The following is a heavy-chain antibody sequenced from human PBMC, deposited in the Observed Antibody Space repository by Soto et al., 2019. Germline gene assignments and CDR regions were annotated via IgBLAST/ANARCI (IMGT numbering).Heavy chain of an antibody. D-gene: IGHD3-22*01. CDR3: AIGPNHYDSSGHYYYFDY. J-gene: IGHJ4*02. CDR1: GGTFSSYA. CDR2: IIPIFGTA. V-gene: IGHV1-69*06. Sequence: SVKVSCKASGGTFSSYAISWVRQAPGQGLEWMGGIIPIFGTANYAQKFQGRVTITADKSTSTAYMELSSLRSEDTAVYYCAIGPNHYDSSGHYYYFDYWGQGTRVTVSS.